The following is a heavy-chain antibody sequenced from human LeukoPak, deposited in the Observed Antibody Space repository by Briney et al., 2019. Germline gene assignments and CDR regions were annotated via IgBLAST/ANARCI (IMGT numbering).Heavy chain of an antibody. J-gene: IGHJ4*02. Sequence: SETLSLTCAVYGESFSGYYWSWIRQPPGKGLEWIGEINHSGSTNYNPSLKSRVTISVDTSKKQFSLKLSSVTAADTAVYYCVTYYFDSSGPKKNYWGQGTLVTVSS. CDR3: VTYYFDSSGPKKNY. D-gene: IGHD3-22*01. V-gene: IGHV4-34*01. CDR1: GESFSGYY. CDR2: INHSGST.